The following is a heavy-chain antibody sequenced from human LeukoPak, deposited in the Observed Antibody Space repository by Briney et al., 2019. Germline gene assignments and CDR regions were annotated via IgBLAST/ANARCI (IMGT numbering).Heavy chain of an antibody. CDR2: INPNSGGT. CDR3: ARDIFVVVVADYYYYYMDV. CDR1: GYTFTGYY. V-gene: IGHV1-2*02. D-gene: IGHD2-15*01. J-gene: IGHJ6*03. Sequence: GASVKVSCKASGYTFTGYYMHWVRQAPGQGLEWMGWINPNSGGTNYAQKFQGRVTITTDESTSTAYMELSSLRSEDTAVYYCARDIFVVVVADYYYYYMDVWGKGTTVTVSS.